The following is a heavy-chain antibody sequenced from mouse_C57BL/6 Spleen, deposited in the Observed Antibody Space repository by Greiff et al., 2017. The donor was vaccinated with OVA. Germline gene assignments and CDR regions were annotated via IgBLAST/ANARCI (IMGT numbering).Heavy chain of an antibody. CDR2: IDPSDSYT. CDR3: ARGEGNYSLDY. CDR1: GYTFTSYW. Sequence: QVQLQQPGAALVKPGASVKLSCKASGYTFTSYWMQWVKQRPGQGLEWIGEIDPSDSYTNYNQKFKGKATLTVDTSSSTAYMQLSSLTSEDSAVYYCARGEGNYSLDYWGQGTTLTVSS. D-gene: IGHD2-1*01. V-gene: IGHV1-50*01. J-gene: IGHJ2*01.